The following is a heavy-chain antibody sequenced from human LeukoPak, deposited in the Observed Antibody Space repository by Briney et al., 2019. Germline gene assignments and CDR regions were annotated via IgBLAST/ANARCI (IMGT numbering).Heavy chain of an antibody. J-gene: IGHJ4*02. CDR1: GFTFSSYS. V-gene: IGHV3-21*01. Sequence: GGSLRLSCAASGFTFSSYSMNWVRQAPGRGLEWVSSISTGSSYIYYAGSVKGRFTISRDNAKNSLFLQVSSLRAEDTAVYYCARDGAYSSSWYFDYWGQGTLVTVSS. D-gene: IGHD6-13*01. CDR3: ARDGAYSSSWYFDY. CDR2: ISTGSSYI.